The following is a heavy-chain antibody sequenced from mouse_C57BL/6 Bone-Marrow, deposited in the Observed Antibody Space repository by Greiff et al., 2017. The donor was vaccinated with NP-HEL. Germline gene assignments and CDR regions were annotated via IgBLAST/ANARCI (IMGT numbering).Heavy chain of an antibody. CDR3: ASITTAVGGFAY. V-gene: IGHV2-9-1*01. CDR1: GFSLTSYA. CDR2: IWTGGGT. D-gene: IGHD1-1*01. Sequence: VKLMESGPGLVAPSQRLSITCTVSGFSLTSYAISWVRQPPGKGLEWLGVIWTGGGTNYTSALKSRLSISKDNSKSHVFLKMISLQTDDTARYYCASITTAVGGFAYWGQGTLVTVSA. J-gene: IGHJ3*01.